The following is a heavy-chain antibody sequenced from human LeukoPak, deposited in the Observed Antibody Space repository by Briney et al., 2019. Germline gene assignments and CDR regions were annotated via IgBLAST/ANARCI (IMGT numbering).Heavy chain of an antibody. CDR3: ARDPNYDSSGYPFDY. CDR2: NNSDGSFT. J-gene: IGHJ4*02. D-gene: IGHD3-22*01. CDR1: GFTFSRYW. V-gene: IGHV3-74*01. Sequence: GGSLRLSCAASGFTFSRYWMHWVRQAPGKGLVWVSRNNSDGSFTTYADSVEGRFTISRDNAKNTLYLQMNSLRADDTAVYYCARDPNYDSSGYPFDYWGQGTLVTVSS.